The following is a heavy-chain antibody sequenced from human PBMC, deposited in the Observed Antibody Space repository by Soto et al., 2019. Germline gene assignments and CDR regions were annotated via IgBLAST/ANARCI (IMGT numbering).Heavy chain of an antibody. D-gene: IGHD4-17*01. V-gene: IGHV4-30-4*01. Sequence: KPSETLSLTCTVSGGSISSGDYYWIWIRQPPGKGLEWIGYIYYSGSTYYNPSLKIRVTISVDTSKNQFSLKLSSVTAADTAVYYCCRDEGDYGLDPWGQGXLVTVYS. CDR3: CRDEGDYGLDP. J-gene: IGHJ5*02. CDR1: GGSISSGDYY. CDR2: IYYSGST.